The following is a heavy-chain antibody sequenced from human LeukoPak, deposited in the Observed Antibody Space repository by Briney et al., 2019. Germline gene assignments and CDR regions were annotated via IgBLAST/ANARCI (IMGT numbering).Heavy chain of an antibody. CDR2: INSDGSST. D-gene: IGHD1-26*01. V-gene: IGHV3-74*01. CDR1: GFTFSSYW. CDR3: ARDLTGAVFDY. J-gene: IGHJ4*02. Sequence: GGSLSLSCTASGFTFSSYWMHWVRQAPGKGLVCVSRINSDGSSTTYADSVKGRFTISRDNAKNTLYLQMSSLRAEDTAVYYCARDLTGAVFDYWGQGTLVTVSS.